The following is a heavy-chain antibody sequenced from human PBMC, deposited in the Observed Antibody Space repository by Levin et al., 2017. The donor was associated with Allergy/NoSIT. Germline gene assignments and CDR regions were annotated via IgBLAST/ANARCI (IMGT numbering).Heavy chain of an antibody. V-gene: IGHV3-23*01. D-gene: IGHD2-2*01. Sequence: PGGSLRLSCAASGFTFSSYAMSWVRQAPGKGLEWVSAISGSGGSTYYADSVKGRFTISRDNSKNTLYLQMNSLRAEDTAVYYCARPLGYCSSTSCYPGGYWGQGTLVTVSS. CDR3: ARPLGYCSSTSCYPGGY. CDR2: ISGSGGST. CDR1: GFTFSSYA. J-gene: IGHJ4*02.